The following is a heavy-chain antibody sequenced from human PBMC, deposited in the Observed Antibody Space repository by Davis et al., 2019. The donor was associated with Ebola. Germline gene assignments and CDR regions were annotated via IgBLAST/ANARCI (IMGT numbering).Heavy chain of an antibody. CDR1: GFTFSSYW. Sequence: PSETLSLTCAASGFTFSSYWMSWVRQAPGKGLEWVANIKQDGSEKYYVDSVKGRFTISRDNSKNTLYLQMNSLRAEDTAVYYCAKDGWNYGLCNWFDPWGQGTLVTVSS. CDR2: IKQDGSEK. CDR3: AKDGWNYGLCNWFDP. J-gene: IGHJ5*02. V-gene: IGHV3-7*03. D-gene: IGHD1-7*01.